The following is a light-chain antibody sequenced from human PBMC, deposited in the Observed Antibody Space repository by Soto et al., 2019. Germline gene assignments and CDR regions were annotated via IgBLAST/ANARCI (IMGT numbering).Light chain of an antibody. CDR3: HQYDSLPPT. CDR1: QDVNNY. V-gene: IGKV1-33*01. CDR2: DAT. Sequence: DILLTQSPSSLSASFGDRVTITCQASQDVNNYLNCYHQKPGKAPKLLIFDATNLETGVPSRFSGSGSRTHYSLTISSLQPEDFATYYCHQYDSLPPTFGQGTRLEI. J-gene: IGKJ5*01.